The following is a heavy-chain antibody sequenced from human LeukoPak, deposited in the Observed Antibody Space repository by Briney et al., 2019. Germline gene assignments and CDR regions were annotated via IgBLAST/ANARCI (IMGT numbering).Heavy chain of an antibody. Sequence: SETLSLTCTVSGGSISSCYWSWVRQPAGKGLEWIGRIYTSGSTNYNPSLKSRVTMSVDTSKNQFSLKLSSVTAADTAVYYCARGDYGGNSSGAFDIWGQGTMVTVSS. CDR2: IYTSGST. J-gene: IGHJ3*02. CDR1: GGSISSCY. V-gene: IGHV4-4*07. D-gene: IGHD4-23*01. CDR3: ARGDYGGNSSGAFDI.